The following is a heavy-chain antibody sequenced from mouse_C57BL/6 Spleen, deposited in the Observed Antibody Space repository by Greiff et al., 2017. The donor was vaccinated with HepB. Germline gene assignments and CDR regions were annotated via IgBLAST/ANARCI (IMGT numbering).Heavy chain of an antibody. CDR3: ARSGDYDYGYAMDY. CDR2: INYDGSST. Sequence: EVQWVESEGGLVQPGSSMKLSCTASGFTFSDYYMAWVRQVPEKGLEWVANINYDGSSTYYLDSLKSRFIISRDNAKNILYLQMSSLKSEDTATYYCARSGDYDYGYAMDYWGQGTSVTVSS. J-gene: IGHJ4*01. V-gene: IGHV5-16*01. CDR1: GFTFSDYY. D-gene: IGHD2-4*01.